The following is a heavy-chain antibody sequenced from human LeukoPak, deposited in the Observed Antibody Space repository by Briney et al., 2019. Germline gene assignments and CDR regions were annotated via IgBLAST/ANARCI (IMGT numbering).Heavy chain of an antibody. CDR1: GFTFSSYG. D-gene: IGHD6-19*01. J-gene: IGHJ4*02. CDR3: AKDLSSGWYRDQGFDY. V-gene: IGHV3-30*18. CDR2: ISYDGSNK. Sequence: PGGSLRLSCAASGFTFSSYGMHWVRQAPGKGLEWVAVISYDGSNKYYADSVKGRFTISRDSSKNTLYLQMNSLRAEDTAVYYCAKDLSSGWYRDQGFDYWGQGTLVTVSS.